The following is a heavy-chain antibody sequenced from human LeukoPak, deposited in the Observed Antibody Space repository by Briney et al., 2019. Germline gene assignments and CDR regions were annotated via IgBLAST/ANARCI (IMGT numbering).Heavy chain of an antibody. Sequence: GGSLRLSREVSGFTFSSSNMNWVRQAPGKGLEWVSAISGSGGTTYNADSVKGRFTISRDNSKSTLYLQMNSLRAEDTALYYCAKSRSAYPRVDGFDMWGQGTMVTVSS. CDR2: ISGSGGTT. CDR1: GFTFSSSN. CDR3: AKSRSAYPRVDGFDM. D-gene: IGHD3-3*01. J-gene: IGHJ3*02. V-gene: IGHV3-23*01.